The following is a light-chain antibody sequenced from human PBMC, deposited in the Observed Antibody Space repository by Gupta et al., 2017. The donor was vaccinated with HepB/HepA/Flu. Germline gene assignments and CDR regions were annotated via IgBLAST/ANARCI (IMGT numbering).Light chain of an antibody. CDR3: ATWDDSLRGYV. CDR1: RSNIGSNS. V-gene: IGLV1-47*01. CDR2: KKN. Sequence: SALTPPPSVSGTPGHEVTISYYGSRSNIGSNSVYWYQQLPGTAPKVLIFKKNARPSGVPARFSGSKSGTSAALAISELRSEDEADYYCATWDDSLRGYVFGTGTEVTVL. J-gene: IGLJ1*01.